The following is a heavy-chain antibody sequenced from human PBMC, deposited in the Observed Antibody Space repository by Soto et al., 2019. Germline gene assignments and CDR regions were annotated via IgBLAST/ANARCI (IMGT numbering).Heavy chain of an antibody. D-gene: IGHD6-19*01. CDR1: VFTFSRYG. V-gene: IGHV3-30*18. Sequence: WWSLRLSCAASVFTFSRYGMHWFRQAPGKGLEWVAVISYDGSNKYYADSVKGRFTISRDNSKNTLYLQMNSLRAEDTAVYYCAKDLRYSSGWYLDYWGQGTLVTVSS. J-gene: IGHJ4*02. CDR3: AKDLRYSSGWYLDY. CDR2: ISYDGSNK.